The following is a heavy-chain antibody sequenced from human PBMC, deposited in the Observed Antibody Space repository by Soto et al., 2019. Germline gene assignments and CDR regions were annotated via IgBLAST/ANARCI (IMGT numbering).Heavy chain of an antibody. CDR3: APGDCSGGSCYSSPFDY. V-gene: IGHV3-33*01. D-gene: IGHD2-15*01. CDR1: LFTFSIYG. J-gene: IGHJ4*02. Sequence: HPGGSLRLSCSASLFTFSIYGMHWFRQAPGKGLEWVAVIWYDGSNKYYADSVKGRFTISRDNSKNTLYLQMNSLRAEDTAVYYCAPGDCSGGSCYSSPFDYWGQGTLVTVSS. CDR2: IWYDGSNK.